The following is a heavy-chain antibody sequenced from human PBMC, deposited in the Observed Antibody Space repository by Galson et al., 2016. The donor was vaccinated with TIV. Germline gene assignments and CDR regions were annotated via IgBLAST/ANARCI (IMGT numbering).Heavy chain of an antibody. Sequence: SETLSLTCDVSGYSISRGYYWAWIRQPPGKGLEWIGSIFHSGRTYYNPSLRSRVIISVDTSKNQFSLQLTLVTAADTAVYYCVAQSGVTAAASDFDYWGQANLVPVAS. CDR3: VAQSGVTAAASDFDY. V-gene: IGHV4-38-2*01. D-gene: IGHD6-25*01. CDR1: GYSISRGYY. J-gene: IGHJ4*02. CDR2: IFHSGRT.